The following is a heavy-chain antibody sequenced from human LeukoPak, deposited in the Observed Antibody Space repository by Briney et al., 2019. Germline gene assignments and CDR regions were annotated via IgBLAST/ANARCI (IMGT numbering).Heavy chain of an antibody. CDR3: ARAKITIFGVVIISYYFDY. CDR2: INWNGGST. J-gene: IGHJ4*02. Sequence: PGGSLRLSCAASGFTFDDYGMSWVRQAPGKGLEWVSGINWNGGSTGYADSVKGRFTISRDNAKSSLYLQMNSLRAEDTALYYCARAKITIFGVVIISYYFDYWGQGTLVTVSS. D-gene: IGHD3-3*01. V-gene: IGHV3-20*04. CDR1: GFTFDDYG.